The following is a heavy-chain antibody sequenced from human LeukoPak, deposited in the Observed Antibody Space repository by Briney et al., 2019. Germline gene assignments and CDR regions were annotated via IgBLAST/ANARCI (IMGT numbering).Heavy chain of an antibody. CDR3: ARDSRGGYDRIGYFDY. CDR2: ISSSSGYI. Sequence: PGGSLRLSCAASGFTFTTYSMNWVRQAPGKGLEWVSSISSSSGYIYYADSVKGRFTISRDNAKGSLYLQLNSLRAEDTAVYYCARDSRGGYDRIGYFDYWGQGTLVTVSS. CDR1: GFTFTTYS. D-gene: IGHD3-22*01. J-gene: IGHJ4*02. V-gene: IGHV3-21*01.